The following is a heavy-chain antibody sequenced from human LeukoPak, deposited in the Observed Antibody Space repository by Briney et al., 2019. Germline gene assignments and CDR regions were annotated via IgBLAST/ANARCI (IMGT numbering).Heavy chain of an antibody. CDR3: AREYYDSGDFYPTFIDN. CDR1: GYTFRSYT. D-gene: IGHD4-17*01. V-gene: IGHV7-4-1*02. CDR2: INTNTGNP. J-gene: IGHJ4*02. Sequence: GASVKVSCKASGYTFRSYTISWVRQAPGQGLEWVGWINTNTGNPTYAQDFTGRVVFSLDTSVSTTCLQINSLKAEDTAVYYCAREYYDSGDFYPTFIDNWGQGTLVTVSS.